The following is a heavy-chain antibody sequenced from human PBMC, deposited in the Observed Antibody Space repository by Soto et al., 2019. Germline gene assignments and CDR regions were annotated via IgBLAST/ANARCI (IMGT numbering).Heavy chain of an antibody. Sequence: GGSLRLCCAATGFPFSNYWMHWVRQAPGKGLVWVSRINSDGSTTSYADSVKGRFTISRDNAKNTLYLQMNGLRAEDTAVYYCARGNYYGMDVWGQGTTVTVSS. J-gene: IGHJ6*02. CDR3: ARGNYYGMDV. CDR1: GFPFSNYW. V-gene: IGHV3-74*01. CDR2: INSDGSTT.